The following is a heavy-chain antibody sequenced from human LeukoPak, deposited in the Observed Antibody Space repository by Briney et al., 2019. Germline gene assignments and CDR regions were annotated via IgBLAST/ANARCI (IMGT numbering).Heavy chain of an antibody. V-gene: IGHV4-59*01. D-gene: IGHD2-2*01. CDR1: GGSISSYY. CDR2: IYYSGST. J-gene: IGHJ5*02. Sequence: PSETLSLTCTVSGGSISSYYWSWIRQPPGKGLEWIGYIYYSGSTNYNPSLKSRVTISVDTSKNQFSLKLSSVTAVDTAVYYCARGYCSSTSCSHYNWFDPWGQGTLVTVSS. CDR3: ARGYCSSTSCSHYNWFDP.